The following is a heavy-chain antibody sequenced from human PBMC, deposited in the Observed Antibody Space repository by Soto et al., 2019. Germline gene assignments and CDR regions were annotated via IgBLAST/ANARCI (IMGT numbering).Heavy chain of an antibody. CDR1: GYGFTGNS. J-gene: IGHJ6*02. V-gene: IGHV1-2*04. CDR2: INPNSGGT. CDR3: ARAQIVATIPELGYYGMDV. D-gene: IGHD5-12*01. Sequence: ASVKVSCKASGYGFTGNSIHWVRQAPGQGLEWMGWINPNSGGTNYAQKFQGWVTMTRDTSTSTAYMELSRLRSDDTAVYYCARAQIVATIPELGYYGMDVWGQGTTVTVSS.